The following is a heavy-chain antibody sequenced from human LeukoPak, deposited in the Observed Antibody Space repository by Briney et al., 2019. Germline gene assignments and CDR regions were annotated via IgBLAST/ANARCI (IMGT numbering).Heavy chain of an antibody. D-gene: IGHD4-17*01. CDR2: TSHIGRT. J-gene: IGHJ3*02. Sequence: KSSETLSLTCAVSGDSFSSHYWTWIRQSPGTGLEWIGYTSHIGRTNYNPSLESRVTISIDTSKNQFSLKLRSVTAADTAVYYCARDLVTVTKGFDIWGQGTMVSVSS. CDR3: ARDLVTVTKGFDI. V-gene: IGHV4-59*11. CDR1: GDSFSSHY.